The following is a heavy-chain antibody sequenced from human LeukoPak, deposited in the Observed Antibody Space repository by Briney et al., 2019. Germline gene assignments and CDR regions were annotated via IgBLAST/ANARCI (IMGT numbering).Heavy chain of an antibody. V-gene: IGHV3-66*01. J-gene: IGHJ4*02. CDR2: IYSGGSR. CDR1: GFTFSSYW. Sequence: GGSLRLSYAASGFTFSSYWMHWVRPAPGKGLEWGSVIYSGGSRNYADSVRGRFTISRDMSKNTLSLEMNSLRAEDTAVYYCAGDADVDLDWIALEYWGQGTLVTVSS. D-gene: IGHD1-1*01. CDR3: AGDADVDLDWIALEY.